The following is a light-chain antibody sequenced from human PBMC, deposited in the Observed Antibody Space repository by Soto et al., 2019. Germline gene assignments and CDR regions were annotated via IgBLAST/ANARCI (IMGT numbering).Light chain of an antibody. Sequence: QSALTQPASVSGSPGQSITISCTGTSSDVGGYNYVSWYQQHPGKAPKLMIYEVSNRPSGVSNRFSGSKSGNTASLTISVVQAEDEADYYCSSYTSSSTRVFGGGTKVTVL. V-gene: IGLV2-14*01. J-gene: IGLJ3*02. CDR2: EVS. CDR1: SSDVGGYNY. CDR3: SSYTSSSTRV.